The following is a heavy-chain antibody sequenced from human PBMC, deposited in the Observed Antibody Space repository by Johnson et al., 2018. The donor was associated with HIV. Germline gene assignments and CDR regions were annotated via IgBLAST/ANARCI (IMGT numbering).Heavy chain of an antibody. V-gene: IGHV3-74*01. Sequence: VQLVESGGGLVQPGGSLRLSCAASGFTFSNYWMHWVRQAPGKGLVWVSRVNSDGSSLSYADSVKGRFTISRDKAKNTLYLQMNSLRAEDTAAYYCARELSHDAFDIWGQGTMVTVSS. CDR1: GFTFSNYW. J-gene: IGHJ3*02. CDR2: VNSDGSSL. CDR3: ARELSHDAFDI. D-gene: IGHD3-3*02.